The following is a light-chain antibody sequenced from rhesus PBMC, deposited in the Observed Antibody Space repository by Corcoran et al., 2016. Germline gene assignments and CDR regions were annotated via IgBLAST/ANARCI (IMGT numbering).Light chain of an antibody. Sequence: DIQMTQSPSSLSASVGDTVTITCRASQGISNSLAWYQQKPGKAPKPLIYYASNLESGVPSRFSGSGSGTDFTLNISSLQPEDFAADYCQQHNSFTFTFGPGTKLDIK. J-gene: IGKJ3*01. CDR2: YAS. CDR3: QQHNSFTFT. CDR1: QGISNS. V-gene: IGKV1S14*01.